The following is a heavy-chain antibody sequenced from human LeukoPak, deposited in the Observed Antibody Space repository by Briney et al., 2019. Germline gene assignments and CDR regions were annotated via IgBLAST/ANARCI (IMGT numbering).Heavy chain of an antibody. D-gene: IGHD3-3*01. J-gene: IGHJ4*02. CDR3: ARKWASEITIFGVVIDY. CDR1: GFTFDDYG. V-gene: IGHV3-20*04. Sequence: PGGSLRLSCAASGFTFDDYGMSWVRQAPGKGLEWVSGINWNGGSTGYADSVKGRFTTSRDNAKNSLYLQMNSLRAEDTALYYCARKWASEITIFGVVIDYWGQGTLVTVSS. CDR2: INWNGGST.